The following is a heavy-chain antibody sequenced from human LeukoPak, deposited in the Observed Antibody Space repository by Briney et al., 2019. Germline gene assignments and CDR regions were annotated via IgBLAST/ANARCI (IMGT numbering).Heavy chain of an antibody. J-gene: IGHJ4*02. CDR2: IYYSGST. CDR1: GGSFSGYY. V-gene: IGHV4-59*08. D-gene: IGHD2-2*01. CDR3: ARRDASAAFDY. Sequence: PSETLSLTCAVYGGSFSGYYWSWIRQPPGKGLEWIGYIYYSGSTNYNPSLKSRVTISVDTSKNQFSLKLSSVTAADTAVYYCARRDASAAFDYWGQGTLVTVSS.